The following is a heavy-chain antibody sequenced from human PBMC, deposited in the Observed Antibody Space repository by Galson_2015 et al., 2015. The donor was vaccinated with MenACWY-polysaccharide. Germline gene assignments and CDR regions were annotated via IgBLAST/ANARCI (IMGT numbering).Heavy chain of an antibody. J-gene: IGHJ3*01. D-gene: IGHD3-10*01. CDR1: GFNLSDYA. CDR3: ARGSRKGQYGGLDG. Sequence: SLRLSCAASGFNLSDYALHWVRQAPGKGLDWVAFIWHDGSQIYYADSLKGRFPISRDTSQSADTGYLLMESLKVEDTAVDFWARGSRKGQYGGLDGGGQGTMVNVSS. CDR2: IWHDGSQI. V-gene: IGHV3-33*01.